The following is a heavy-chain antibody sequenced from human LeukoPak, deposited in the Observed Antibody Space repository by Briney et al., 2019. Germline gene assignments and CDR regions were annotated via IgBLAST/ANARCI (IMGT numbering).Heavy chain of an antibody. CDR3: LKEAGRSVAFDI. D-gene: IGHD3-10*01. CDR2: ITNGGIT. V-gene: IGHV3-64D*09. J-gene: IGHJ3*02. CDR1: GFTFSSFV. Sequence: LAGASLRLSCSASGFTFSSFVMHWVRQAPGKGLEYVSAITNGGITYYADSVKGRFTISRDNSKNTLYLQMSSLRAEDTAVYYCLKEAGRSVAFDIWGQGTMVIVSS.